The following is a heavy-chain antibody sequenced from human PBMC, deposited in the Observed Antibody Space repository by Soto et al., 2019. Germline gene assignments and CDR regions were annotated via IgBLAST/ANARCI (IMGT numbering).Heavy chain of an antibody. D-gene: IGHD4-4*01. CDR1: GDSVSSNGAA. CDR3: ARGPPGFHSAFDF. CDR2: TYYRSRWYS. Sequence: SQTLSLTCAISGDSVSSNGAAWNWIRQSPSRGLEWLGRTYYRSRWYSDYAPSVKSRITVNPDTSQNQFSLQLNSVTPEDTAIYYWARGPPGFHSAFDFWGQGTPAPVSS. V-gene: IGHV6-1*01. J-gene: IGHJ4*02.